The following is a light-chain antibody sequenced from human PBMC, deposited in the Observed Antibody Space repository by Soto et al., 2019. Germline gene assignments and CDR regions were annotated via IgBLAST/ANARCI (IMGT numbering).Light chain of an antibody. Sequence: DIRMTQSPASLSASVGDRVTVTCRASQNIDKYLHWYQQKPGKAPNLLIFSASILQSGVPSRFIGSGSGTEFTVTISGLQPEDFASYYCQQTYSNSVTFGQGTKVDIK. CDR2: SAS. CDR1: QNIDKY. J-gene: IGKJ1*01. CDR3: QQTYSNSVT. V-gene: IGKV1-39*01.